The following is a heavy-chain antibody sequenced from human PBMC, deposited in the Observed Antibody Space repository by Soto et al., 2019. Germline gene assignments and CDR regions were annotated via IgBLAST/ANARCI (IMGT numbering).Heavy chain of an antibody. CDR3: ARDRIPGAFDI. Sequence: QVQLVQSGAEVKKPGASVKVSCKASGYTFTSYAMHWVRQAPGQRLEWMGWINAGNGNTKYSQKFQGRVTITRDTAASTAYMEMSSLRSEDTAVYYCARDRIPGAFDIWGQGTMVTFSS. J-gene: IGHJ3*02. CDR1: GYTFTSYA. V-gene: IGHV1-3*01. CDR2: INAGNGNT.